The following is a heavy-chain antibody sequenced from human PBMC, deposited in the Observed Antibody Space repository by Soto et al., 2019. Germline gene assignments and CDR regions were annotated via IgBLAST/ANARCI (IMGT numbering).Heavy chain of an antibody. V-gene: IGHV4-30-4*01. J-gene: IGHJ6*02. CDR1: GGSFSSGDYY. Sequence: QVQLQESGPGVVKPSQTLSLTCTVSGGSFSSGDYYWSWVRQPPGKGLEWIGYIYYTGSTSNNPSLKSRVSISIDTSNTQFSLMLSSVTAADPAVYFCSRIHVGDEPSYYYYGMDVWGQGTTVTVSS. D-gene: IGHD4-17*01. CDR3: SRIHVGDEPSYYYYGMDV. CDR2: IYYTGST.